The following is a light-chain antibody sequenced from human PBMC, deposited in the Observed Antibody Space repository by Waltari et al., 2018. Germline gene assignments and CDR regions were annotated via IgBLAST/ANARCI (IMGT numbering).Light chain of an antibody. CDR1: QSISSW. V-gene: IGKV1-5*03. CDR3: QQYNSYSPYT. CDR2: KAS. Sequence: VTITGRASQSISSWLAWYQQKPGKAPKVLIYKASSLESGVPSRFSGSGSGTEFTLTISSLQPDDFATYYCQQYNSYSPYTFGQGTKLEIK. J-gene: IGKJ2*01.